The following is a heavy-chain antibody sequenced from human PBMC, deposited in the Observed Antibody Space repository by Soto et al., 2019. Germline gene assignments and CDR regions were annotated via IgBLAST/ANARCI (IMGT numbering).Heavy chain of an antibody. J-gene: IGHJ4*01. CDR2: IYSAGST. CDR1: GLTVSRTQ. Sequence: GCLRRACSVSGLTVSRTQMSWVRQAAGKGLQWVSVIYSAGSTYYANAVKGLFTISRDISENKIFLELNGLTVDDTAVYYCATAREPEYSRSIFFDYWGRGTVVTVSS. V-gene: IGHV3-53*01. CDR3: ATAREPEYSRSIFFDY. D-gene: IGHD6-13*01.